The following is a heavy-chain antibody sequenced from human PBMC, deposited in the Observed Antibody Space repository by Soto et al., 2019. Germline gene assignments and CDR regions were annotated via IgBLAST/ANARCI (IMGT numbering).Heavy chain of an antibody. CDR2: ISYDGSNK. Sequence: GGSLRLSCAASGFTFSSYAMHWVRQAPGKGLEWVAVISYDGSNKYYADSVKGRFTISRDNSKNTLYLQMNSLRAEDTAVYYCARVVPSYDLTHYYYYGMDVWGQGTTVTVSS. V-gene: IGHV3-30-3*01. CDR1: GFTFSSYA. CDR3: ARVVPSYDLTHYYYYGMDV. D-gene: IGHD5-18*01. J-gene: IGHJ6*02.